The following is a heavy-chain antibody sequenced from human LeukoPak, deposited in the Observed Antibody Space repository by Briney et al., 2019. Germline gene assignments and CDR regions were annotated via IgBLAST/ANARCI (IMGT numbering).Heavy chain of an antibody. D-gene: IGHD3-3*01. V-gene: IGHV4-34*01. Sequence: SETLSLTCAVYGGSFSGYYWSWIRQPPGKGLEWIGEINHSGSTNYNPSLKSRVTISVDTSKNQFSLKLRSVTAADTAVYYCARGGPDYDFWSGYYFDYWGQGTLVTVSS. CDR1: GGSFSGYY. J-gene: IGHJ4*02. CDR3: ARGGPDYDFWSGYYFDY. CDR2: INHSGST.